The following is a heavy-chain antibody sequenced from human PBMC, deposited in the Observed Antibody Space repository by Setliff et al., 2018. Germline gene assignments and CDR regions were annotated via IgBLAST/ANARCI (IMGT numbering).Heavy chain of an antibody. V-gene: IGHV3-15*07. Sequence: PGGSLRLSCAASGLTFPNAWLNWVRQAPGKGLEWVGRIKGKNDGLATDYAAPVKGRFTISRDDSKNTLYLQMSSLKTEDTAMYYCTTDRAACSGSSCYNGFDVWGQGTMVTVSS. D-gene: IGHD2-2*02. CDR2: IKGKNDGLAT. J-gene: IGHJ3*01. CDR3: TTDRAACSGSSCYNGFDV. CDR1: GLTFPNAW.